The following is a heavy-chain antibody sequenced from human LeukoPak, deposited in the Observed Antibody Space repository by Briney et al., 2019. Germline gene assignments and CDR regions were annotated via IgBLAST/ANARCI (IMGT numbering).Heavy chain of an antibody. CDR2: ISAHNGDT. J-gene: IGHJ3*02. CDR3: ARGGPAPHRITLIVVASSTDAFDI. D-gene: IGHD3-22*01. CDR1: GYTFTSYG. Sequence: ASVKVSCKASGYTFTSYGISWVRQAPGQGLEWMGWISAHNGDTNYAQKLQGRVTMTTDTSTSTAYMELRSLRSDDTAVYYCARGGPAPHRITLIVVASSTDAFDIWGQGTMVTVSS. V-gene: IGHV1-18*01.